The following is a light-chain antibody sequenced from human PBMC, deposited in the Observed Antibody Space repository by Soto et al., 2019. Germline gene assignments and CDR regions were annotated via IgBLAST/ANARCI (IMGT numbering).Light chain of an antibody. V-gene: IGKV4-1*01. CDR2: WAS. Sequence: DIVMTQSPDSLAVSLGERATINCKSSQSVLYSSNNKNHLAWYQQKAGQPPKLLIYWASTREYGVPDRFSGSGSGTDFTLTISSLQAEDVAVYYCQQYYSSPYTFGQGTKLEIK. J-gene: IGKJ2*01. CDR1: QSVLYSSNNKNH. CDR3: QQYYSSPYT.